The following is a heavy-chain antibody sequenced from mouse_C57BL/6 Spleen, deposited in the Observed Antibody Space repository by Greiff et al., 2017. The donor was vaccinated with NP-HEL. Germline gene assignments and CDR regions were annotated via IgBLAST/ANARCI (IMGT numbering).Heavy chain of an antibody. CDR2: ISDGGSYT. V-gene: IGHV5-4*01. Sequence: EVQVVESGGGLVKPGGSLKLSCAASGFTFSSYAMSWVRQTPEKRLEWVATISDGGSYTYYPDNVKGRFTISRDNSKNNRYLQMSHLKAEDTAIYYCARGGSLYDLAWFAYGGEGTLVTVSA. J-gene: IGHJ3*01. D-gene: IGHD1-1*01. CDR1: GFTFSSYA. CDR3: ARGGSLYDLAWFAY.